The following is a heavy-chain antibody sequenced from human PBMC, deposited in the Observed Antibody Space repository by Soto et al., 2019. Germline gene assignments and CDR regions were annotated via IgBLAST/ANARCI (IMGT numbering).Heavy chain of an antibody. CDR2: IYYSGST. J-gene: IGHJ3*02. CDR1: GGSISSYY. D-gene: IGHD1-1*01. CDR3: AVTTGPTAFDI. V-gene: IGHV4-59*01. Sequence: SETLSLTCTVSGGSISSYYWSWIRQPPGKGLEWIGYIYYSGSTNYNPSLKSRVTISVDTSKNQFSLKLSSVTAADTAVYYCAVTTGPTAFDIWGQGTMVTVSS.